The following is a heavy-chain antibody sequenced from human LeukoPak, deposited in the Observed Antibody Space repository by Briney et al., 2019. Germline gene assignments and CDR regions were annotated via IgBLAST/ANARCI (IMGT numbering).Heavy chain of an antibody. CDR2: ITNDGSST. CDR3: ACRVDAAMVIAY. V-gene: IGHV3-74*01. CDR1: GLTFSSHW. J-gene: IGHJ4*02. Sequence: GGSLRLSCAASGLTFSSHWMHWVRQAPGKGLVWVSRITNDGSSTTYADSVKGRFTISRDNSKNTLYLQMNSLRAEDTAVYYCACRVDAAMVIAYWGQGILVTVSS. D-gene: IGHD5-18*01.